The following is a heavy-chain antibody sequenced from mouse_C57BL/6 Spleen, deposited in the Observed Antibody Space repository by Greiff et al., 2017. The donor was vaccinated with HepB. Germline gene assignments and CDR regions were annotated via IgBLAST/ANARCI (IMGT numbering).Heavy chain of an antibody. CDR2: TWWDDDK. CDR3: ARIDPSYSNLYAMDY. V-gene: IGHV8-8*01. Sequence: ESGPGILQPSQTLSLTCSFSGFSLSTFGMGVGWIRQPSGKGLEWLAHTWWDDDKYYNPALKSRLTISKDTSKNQVFLSIDNVDTADTATYYCARIDPSYSNLYAMDYWGQGTSVTVSS. CDR1: GFSLSTFGMG. D-gene: IGHD2-5*01. J-gene: IGHJ4*01.